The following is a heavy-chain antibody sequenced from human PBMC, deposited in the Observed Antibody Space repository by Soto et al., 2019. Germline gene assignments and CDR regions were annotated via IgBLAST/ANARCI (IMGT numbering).Heavy chain of an antibody. J-gene: IGHJ5*02. CDR2: INPNSGGT. V-gene: IGHV1-2*04. Sequence: GASVKVSCKASGYTFTGYYMHWVRQAPGQGLEWMGWINPNSGGTNYAQKFQGWVTMTRDTSISTAYMELSRLRSDDTAVYYCARGHEWFGELFSNWFDPWGQGTLVTVSS. CDR3: ARGHEWFGELFSNWFDP. CDR1: GYTFTGYY. D-gene: IGHD3-10*01.